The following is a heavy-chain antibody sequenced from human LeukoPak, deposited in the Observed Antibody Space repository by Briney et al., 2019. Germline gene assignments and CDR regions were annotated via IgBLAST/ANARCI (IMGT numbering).Heavy chain of an antibody. CDR1: GGSFSGYY. CDR3: ARWGSGNDY. J-gene: IGHJ4*02. D-gene: IGHD2-15*01. V-gene: IGHV4-34*01. Sequence: ASETLSLTCAVYGGSFSGYYWSWIRQPPGKGLEWIEEINHSGSTNYNPSLKSRVTISVDTSKNQFSLKLSSVTAADTAVYYCARWGSGNDYWGQGTLVTVSS. CDR2: INHSGST.